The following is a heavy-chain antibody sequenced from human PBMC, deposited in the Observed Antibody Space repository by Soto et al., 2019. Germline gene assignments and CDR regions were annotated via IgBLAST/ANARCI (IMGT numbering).Heavy chain of an antibody. CDR1: GGTFSSYA. J-gene: IGHJ6*02. D-gene: IGHD3-10*01. CDR2: IIPIFSTT. CDR3: ARDRNYYGSDYYGMDV. Sequence: SVKVSCKASGGTFSSYAISWVRQAPGQGLEWMGGIIPIFSTTNYAQKFLGRVTITADESTNTAYMELSSLRSEDTAVYYCARDRNYYGSDYYGMDVWGQGTTVTVSS. V-gene: IGHV1-69*13.